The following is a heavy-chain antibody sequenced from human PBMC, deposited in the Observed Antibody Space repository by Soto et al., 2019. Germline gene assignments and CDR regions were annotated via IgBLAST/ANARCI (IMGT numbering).Heavy chain of an antibody. CDR3: GRDSMGSGWLRGLHS. CDR2: IWYDGSNI. D-gene: IGHD6-19*01. J-gene: IGHJ4*02. CDR1: GFSFSSFA. Sequence: GGSLRLSCAASGFSFSSFAMHWVRQAPGKGLEWVAVIWYDGSNIYYADSVKGRFTISRDNSKITLYLQMNSLGAEDTAVCYCGRDSMGSGWLRGLHSWGQGTLVTVSS. V-gene: IGHV3-33*01.